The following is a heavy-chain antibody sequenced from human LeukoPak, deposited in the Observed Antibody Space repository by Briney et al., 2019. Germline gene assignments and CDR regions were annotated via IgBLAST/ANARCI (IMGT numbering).Heavy chain of an antibody. D-gene: IGHD3-22*01. V-gene: IGHV3-15*01. CDR3: TTDPGYYDNLSHNWFDP. CDR2: IKSKTDGGTT. Sequence: PGGSLRLSCAASGFTFSNAWMSWVRQAPGKGLEWVGRIKSKTDGGTTDYAAPVKGRFTISRDDSKNTLYRQMNSLKTEDTAVYYCTTDPGYYDNLSHNWFDPWGQGTLVTVSS. J-gene: IGHJ5*02. CDR1: GFTFSNAW.